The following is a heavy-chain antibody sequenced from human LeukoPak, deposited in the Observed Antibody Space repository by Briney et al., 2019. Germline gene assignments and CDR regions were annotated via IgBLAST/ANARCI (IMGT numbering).Heavy chain of an antibody. Sequence: GGSLRLSCAASGFTFSSYAMSWVRQAPGKGLEWVSAISGSGGSTYYADSVKGRFTISRDNSKNTLYLQMNSLRAEDTAVFYCARVTPPGIAVAGLFDYWGQGTLVTVSS. CDR2: ISGSGGST. CDR3: ARVTPPGIAVAGLFDY. D-gene: IGHD6-19*01. CDR1: GFTFSSYA. J-gene: IGHJ4*02. V-gene: IGHV3-23*01.